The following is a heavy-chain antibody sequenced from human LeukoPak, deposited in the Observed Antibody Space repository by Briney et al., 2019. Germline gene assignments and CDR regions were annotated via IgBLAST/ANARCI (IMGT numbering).Heavy chain of an antibody. CDR2: INHSGST. Sequence: PSETLSLTCAVYGGSFTNYYWSWIRQPPGKGLEWIGEINHSGSTNYNPSLKSRVTISVDTSKNQFSLKLSSVTAADTAVYYCAREPRPRLWSGWHYMDVWGKGTTVTVSS. V-gene: IGHV4-34*01. D-gene: IGHD3-3*01. CDR1: GGSFTNYY. CDR3: AREPRPRLWSGWHYMDV. J-gene: IGHJ6*03.